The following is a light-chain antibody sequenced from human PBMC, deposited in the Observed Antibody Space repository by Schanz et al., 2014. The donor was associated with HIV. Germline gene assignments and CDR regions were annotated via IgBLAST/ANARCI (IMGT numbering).Light chain of an antibody. Sequence: EIVLTQSPGTLSLSPGERGTLSCRASQSVKSNFIGWYQQKPGQAPRLLIFGASNRATGIPDRFSGSGSGADFTLTISGLEPEDFAVYYCQQYGSSPLTFGGGTKVEIK. CDR1: QSVKSNF. J-gene: IGKJ4*01. CDR2: GAS. V-gene: IGKV3-20*01. CDR3: QQYGSSPLT.